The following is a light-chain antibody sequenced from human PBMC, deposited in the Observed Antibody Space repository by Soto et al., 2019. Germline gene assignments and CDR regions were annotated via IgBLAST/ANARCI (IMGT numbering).Light chain of an antibody. Sequence: EIVLTHSPATLSXSAXXXXTXXXRASQSVNYHLAWYQQKPGQAPRLLIYDASNRATGIPARFSGSGSGTDFTLTISSLEPEDFAVYYCQQRRNWPPVTFGGGTKVDIK. CDR3: QQRRNWPPVT. J-gene: IGKJ4*01. V-gene: IGKV3-11*01. CDR1: QSVNYH. CDR2: DAS.